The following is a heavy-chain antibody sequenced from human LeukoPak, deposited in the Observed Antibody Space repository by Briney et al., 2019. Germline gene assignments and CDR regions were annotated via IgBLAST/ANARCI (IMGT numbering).Heavy chain of an antibody. D-gene: IGHD6-13*01. CDR1: GFTFTGYY. CDR2: MNCNSGAT. V-gene: IGHV1-2*02. J-gene: IGHJ3*02. CDR3: VTSTKYTTSWGAFDI. Sequence: ASVKVSCKASGFTFTGYYMHWVRQAPGQGPEWMGWMNCNSGATNYAQNFRGRVTMTRDTSINTAYMEVSGLRSDDTAVYYCVTSTKYTTSWGAFDIWGQGTMVTISS.